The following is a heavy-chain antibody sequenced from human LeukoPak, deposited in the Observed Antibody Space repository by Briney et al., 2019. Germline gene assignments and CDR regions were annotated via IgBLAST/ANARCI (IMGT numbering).Heavy chain of an antibody. V-gene: IGHV3-23*01. J-gene: IGHJ4*02. CDR3: AKRGVVIRVILVGFHKEAYYFDS. CDR1: GITLSNYG. CDR2: ISGSGGIT. Sequence: GGSLRLSCAVSGITLSNYGMSWVRQAPGKGLEWVAGISGSGGITSYADSVKGWFTISRDNPQNTLYLQMNSLRAEDTAVYFCAKRGVVIRVILVGFHKEAYYFDSWGQGALVTVSS. D-gene: IGHD3-22*01.